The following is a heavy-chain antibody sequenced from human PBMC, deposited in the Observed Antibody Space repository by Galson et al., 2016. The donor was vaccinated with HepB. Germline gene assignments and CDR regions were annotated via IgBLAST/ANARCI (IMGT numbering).Heavy chain of an antibody. CDR2: IFGSGGST. D-gene: IGHD6-13*01. CDR3: ARARRYASWSAPVYHFDY. J-gene: IGHJ4*02. CDR1: GFIFSSYA. V-gene: IGHV3-23*01. Sequence: SLRLSCAASGFIFSSYAMSWVRQAPGKGLEWVSGIFGSGGSTFYADSVKGRFTISRDNSKNTLYLQMNSLRAEDTAVYYCARARRYASWSAPVYHFDYWGQGALVTVSS.